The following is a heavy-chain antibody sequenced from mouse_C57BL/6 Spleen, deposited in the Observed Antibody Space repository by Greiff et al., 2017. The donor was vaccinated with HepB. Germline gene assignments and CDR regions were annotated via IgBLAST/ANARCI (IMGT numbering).Heavy chain of an antibody. CDR3: STGAYYSNYGTMDY. Sequence: QVQLQQSGAELVKPGASVKMSCKASGYTFTTYPIEWMKQNHGKSLEWIGNFHPYNDDTKYNEKFKGKATLTVEKSSSTVYLELSRLKSDDSAVYYCSTGAYYSNYGTMDYWGQGTSVTVSS. J-gene: IGHJ4*01. CDR1: GYTFTTYP. CDR2: FHPYNDDT. V-gene: IGHV1-47*01. D-gene: IGHD2-5*01.